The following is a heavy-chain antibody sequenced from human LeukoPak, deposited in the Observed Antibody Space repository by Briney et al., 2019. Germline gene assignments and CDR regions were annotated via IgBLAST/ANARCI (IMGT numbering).Heavy chain of an antibody. CDR3: ARDSDYSRLCSSTSCYYMDV. D-gene: IGHD2-2*01. CDR2: ISWNSGSI. J-gene: IGHJ6*03. CDR1: GFTFDDYA. V-gene: IGHV3-9*01. Sequence: PGGSLRLSCAASGFTFDDYAMHWVRQAPGKGLEWVSGISWNSGSIGYADSVKGRFTISRDNAKNSLYLQMNSLRAEDTAVYYCARDSDYSRLCSSTSCYYMDVWGKGTTVTVSS.